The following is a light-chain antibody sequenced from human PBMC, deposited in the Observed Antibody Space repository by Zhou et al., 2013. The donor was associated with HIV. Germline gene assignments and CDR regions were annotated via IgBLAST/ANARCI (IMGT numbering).Light chain of an antibody. J-gene: IGKJ4*01. Sequence: DIQMTQSPSSLPASVGDRVTITCQASQDISKYLNWYQQKPGKAPNLLIYDASNLERGVPSRFSGSGSGTEFTLSISSLQPEDFATYYCQQYDTLPLTFGGGTKVEIK. CDR1: QDISKY. CDR3: QQYDTLPLT. V-gene: IGKV1-33*01. CDR2: DAS.